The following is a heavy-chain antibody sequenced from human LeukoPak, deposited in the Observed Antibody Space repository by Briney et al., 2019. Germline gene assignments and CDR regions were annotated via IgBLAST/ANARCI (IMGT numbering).Heavy chain of an antibody. J-gene: IGHJ4*02. CDR1: GFTFSSHG. CDR3: ARAFYYYDSRSFDY. Sequence: PGGSLRLSCAASGFTFSSHGMSWVRQAPGKGLEWVSTISGSGDNTYYADYVKGRFTISRDNAKKSLYLQMNSPRAEDTAVYYCARAFYYYDSRSFDYWGQGTLVTVSS. D-gene: IGHD3-22*01. V-gene: IGHV3-23*01. CDR2: ISGSGDNT.